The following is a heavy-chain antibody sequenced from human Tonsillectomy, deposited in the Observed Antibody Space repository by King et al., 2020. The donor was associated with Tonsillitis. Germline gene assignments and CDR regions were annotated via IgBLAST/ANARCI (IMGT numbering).Heavy chain of an antibody. Sequence: VQLQQSGPGLVKPSQTLSLTCAISGDSVSSYSATWNWIRQSPSRGLEWLGSTYSRSKWDNDYAVSVKSRMTINPDTSTHTVSLQLNSVTPEDTAVYYCAKDRVGGNSFDQWGQGTLVTVSS. CDR3: AKDRVGGNSFDQ. J-gene: IGHJ4*02. CDR2: TYSRSKWDN. CDR1: GDSVSSYSAT. D-gene: IGHD4-23*01. V-gene: IGHV6-1*01.